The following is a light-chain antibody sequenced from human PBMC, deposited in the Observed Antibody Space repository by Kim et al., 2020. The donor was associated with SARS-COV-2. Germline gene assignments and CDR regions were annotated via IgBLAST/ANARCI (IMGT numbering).Light chain of an antibody. V-gene: IGLV3-19*01. CDR3: NSRDSSGNRV. CDR2: GKN. CDR1: SLRSYY. Sequence: SELTQDPAVSVALGQTVRITCQGDSLRSYYASWYQQKPGQAPVLVIYGKNNRPSGIPDRFSGSSSGNTASLTITGAQAEDEADYYCNSRDSSGNRVFGGGTQLTVL. J-gene: IGLJ2*01.